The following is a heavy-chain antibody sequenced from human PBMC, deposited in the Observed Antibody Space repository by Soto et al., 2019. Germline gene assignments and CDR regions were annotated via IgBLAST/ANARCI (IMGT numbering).Heavy chain of an antibody. D-gene: IGHD3-10*01. CDR1: VFTFSSYG. Sequence: QVQLVESGGGVVQPGRSLRLSCAASVFTFSSYGMHWVRQAPGKGLEWVAVISYDGSNKYYADSVKGRFTISRDNSKNTLYLQMNSLRAEDTAVYYCAKINHYYGSGREGFIWFDPWGQGTLVTVSS. V-gene: IGHV3-30*18. J-gene: IGHJ5*02. CDR2: ISYDGSNK. CDR3: AKINHYYGSGREGFIWFDP.